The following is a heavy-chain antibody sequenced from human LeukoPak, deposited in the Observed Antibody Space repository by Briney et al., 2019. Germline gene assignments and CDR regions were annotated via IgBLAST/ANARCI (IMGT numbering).Heavy chain of an antibody. CDR1: GFTFSSYA. D-gene: IGHD3-3*01. CDR2: ISGSGGST. Sequence: PGGSLRLSCAASGFTFSSYAMSWVRQAPGKGLEWVSAISGSGGSTYYADSVEGRFTISRDNSKNTLYLQMNSLRAEDTAVYYCAKDWKGIRFLEYYFDYWGQGTLVTVSS. V-gene: IGHV3-23*01. CDR3: AKDWKGIRFLEYYFDY. J-gene: IGHJ4*02.